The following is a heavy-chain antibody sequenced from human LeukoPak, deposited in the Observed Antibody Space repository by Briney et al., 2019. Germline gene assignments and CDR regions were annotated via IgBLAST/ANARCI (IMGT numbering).Heavy chain of an antibody. Sequence: ASVKVSCKVSGYTLTELSIHWVRQAPGKGLEWMGGFDPEDGETVYAQKFQGRVTMTEDTSTDTAYMELRSLRSDDTAVYYCARDLIWFDYWGQGTLVTVSS. V-gene: IGHV1-24*01. CDR2: FDPEDGET. J-gene: IGHJ5*01. CDR3: ARDLIWFDY. D-gene: IGHD2/OR15-2a*01. CDR1: GYTLTELS.